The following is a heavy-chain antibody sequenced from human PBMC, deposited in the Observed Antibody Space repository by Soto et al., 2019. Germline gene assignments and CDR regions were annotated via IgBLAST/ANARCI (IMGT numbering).Heavy chain of an antibody. Sequence: EVQLLESGGDLVQPGGSLRLSCAASGFTFSNYAMNWVRQAPGKGLEWVSAISNSFSDGNTHYADSVKGRFTISRDNDKNTVFLEMNSLRAEDTAVYYCAKVFSPEGGNYFDYWGQGTLVTVSS. CDR1: GFTFSNYA. CDR2: ISNSFSDGNT. V-gene: IGHV3-23*01. CDR3: AKVFSPEGGNYFDY. J-gene: IGHJ4*02.